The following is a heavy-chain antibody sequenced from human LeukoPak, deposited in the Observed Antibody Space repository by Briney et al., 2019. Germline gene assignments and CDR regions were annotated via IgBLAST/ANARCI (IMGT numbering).Heavy chain of an antibody. J-gene: IGHJ6*03. V-gene: IGHV1-69*05. CDR2: IIPIFGTA. CDR1: GATFSSYT. CDR3: ARTRRYGNYYYYMDV. Sequence: SVKVSCKASGATFSSYTNSWMRHRPGQGLEWVGGIIPIFGTANYAQKFQGRVTITTDESTSTAYMEMSSLRSEDTAVYYCARTRRYGNYYYYMDVWGKGAPVTASS. D-gene: IGHD5-18*01.